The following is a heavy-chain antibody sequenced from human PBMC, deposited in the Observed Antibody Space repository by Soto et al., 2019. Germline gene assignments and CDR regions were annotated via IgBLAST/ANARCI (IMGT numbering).Heavy chain of an antibody. CDR1: GFTFSSYG. V-gene: IGHV3-30*18. D-gene: IGHD3-10*02. CDR2: ISYDGSNK. CDR3: AKVLFLFGEPVDSMDV. J-gene: IGHJ6*02. Sequence: QVQLVESGGGVVQPGRSLRLSCEASGFTFSSYGMHWVRQAPGKGLEWVAVISYDGSNKYYADSVKGRVTISRDNSKNTLYLQMNSLRAEDTAGYYCAKVLFLFGEPVDSMDVWGQGTTVTVSS.